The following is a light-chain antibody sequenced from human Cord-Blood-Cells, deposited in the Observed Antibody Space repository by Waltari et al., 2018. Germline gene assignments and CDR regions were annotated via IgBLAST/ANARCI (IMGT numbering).Light chain of an antibody. CDR2: MVS. CDR3: MQGTHWPPT. V-gene: IGKV2-30*01. Sequence: DVVMTQSPLSLPVTLGQPASISCRSSQSLVNSDGNTYLNWFQQRPGQSPRRLIYMVSNRDAGVPDIFSGSGSGTDFTLKISRVEAEDVGVYYCMQGTHWPPTFGQGTKVEIK. J-gene: IGKJ1*01. CDR1: QSLVNSDGNTY.